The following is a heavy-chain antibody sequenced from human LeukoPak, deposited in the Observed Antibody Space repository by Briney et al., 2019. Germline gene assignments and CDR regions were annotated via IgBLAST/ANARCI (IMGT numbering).Heavy chain of an antibody. Sequence: QPGRPLRLSCAASGFTFSNHGMHWVRQAPGKGLEWVAVISYDGSNKYYADSVKGRFTISRDNSKNTLYLQMNSLRAEDTAVYYCAKDQRGIQLWSQNNNFDYWGQGTLVTVSS. CDR2: ISYDGSNK. J-gene: IGHJ4*02. CDR3: AKDQRGIQLWSQNNNFDY. V-gene: IGHV3-30*18. D-gene: IGHD5-18*01. CDR1: GFTFSNHG.